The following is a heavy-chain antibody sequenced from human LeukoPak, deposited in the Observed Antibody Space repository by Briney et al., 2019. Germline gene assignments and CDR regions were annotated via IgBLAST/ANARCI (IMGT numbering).Heavy chain of an antibody. CDR1: GFTFSSHS. Sequence: PGGSLRLSCAASGFTFSSHSMNWVRRAPGKGLEWVGRIKSKRDGETIDYGAPVEGRFSISRDDSRDTLYLQMNSLKTDDTAVYYCTTKTGLYGDNSRRVDYWGQGALVTVSS. J-gene: IGHJ4*02. V-gene: IGHV3-15*07. CDR2: IKSKRDGETI. CDR3: TTKTGLYGDNSRRVDY. D-gene: IGHD4-17*01.